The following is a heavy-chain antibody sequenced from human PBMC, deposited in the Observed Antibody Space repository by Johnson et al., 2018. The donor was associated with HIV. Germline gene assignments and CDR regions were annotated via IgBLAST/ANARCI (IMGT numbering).Heavy chain of an antibody. V-gene: IGHV3-30*04. CDR3: ARGRPWGWELRRDAFDI. D-gene: IGHD1-26*01. CDR2: ISYDGSNK. CDR1: GFTFSDYS. J-gene: IGHJ3*02. Sequence: QVHLVESGGGLVQPGGSLRLSCAASGFTFSDYSMHWVRQAPGKGLEWVALISYDGSNKYYADSVKGRCTISRDNAKSSLYLQMNSLRVEDTALYYCARGRPWGWELRRDAFDIWGQGTMVTVSS.